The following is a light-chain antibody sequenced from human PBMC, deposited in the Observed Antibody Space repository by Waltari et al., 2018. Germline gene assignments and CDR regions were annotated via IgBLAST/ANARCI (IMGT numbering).Light chain of an antibody. Sequence: IQMTQSPSTLSVSVGDTVIITCRASQSIRSYLAWYQQKPGEAPKLLISKASTLESGVPSRFSGSGSGTEFTLSISSLQPDDFETYYCHQYNSDPYTFGLGTKLEIK. V-gene: IGKV1-5*03. CDR2: KAS. J-gene: IGKJ2*01. CDR3: HQYNSDPYT. CDR1: QSIRSY.